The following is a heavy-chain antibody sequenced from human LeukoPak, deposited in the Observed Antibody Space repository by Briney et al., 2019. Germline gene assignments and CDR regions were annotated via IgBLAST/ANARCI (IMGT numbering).Heavy chain of an antibody. CDR2: IYYSGST. CDR1: GGSISSSSYY. CDR3: ARHEYSGYDYPYYFDY. Sequence: PSETLSLTCTVSGGSISSSSYYWGWIRQPPGTGLEWIGSIYYSGSTYYNPSLKSRVTISVDTSKNQFSLKLSSVTAADTAVYYCARHEYSGYDYPYYFDYWGQGTLVTVSS. V-gene: IGHV4-39*01. J-gene: IGHJ4*02. D-gene: IGHD5-12*01.